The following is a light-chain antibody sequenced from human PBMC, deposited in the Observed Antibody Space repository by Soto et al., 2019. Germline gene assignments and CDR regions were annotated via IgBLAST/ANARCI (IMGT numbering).Light chain of an antibody. CDR2: GTS. J-gene: IGKJ1*01. CDR3: QQSASLWT. CDR1: QSVSSSY. Sequence: ESVLTQSPGTLSLSPGERATLSCRASQSVSSSYLAWYQQKPGQAPRLLIYGTSSRATGIPDRFSGSGSGTDFTLTISRLEPEDFAVYYCQQSASLWTFGQGTKVEIK. V-gene: IGKV3-20*01.